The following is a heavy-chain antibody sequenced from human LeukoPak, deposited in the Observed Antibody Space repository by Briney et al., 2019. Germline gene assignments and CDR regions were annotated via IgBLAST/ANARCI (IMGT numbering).Heavy chain of an antibody. J-gene: IGHJ3*02. Sequence: SETLSLTCAVYGGFFTGYYWRWIRQPPGKGLEWIGEINHSGSTKYNPSLKSRVTISVDTSTNQFFLRLTPVTAADTAVYYCACHAVRYSAYDREEDAFDIWGQGTTVTVSS. CDR3: ACHAVRYSAYDREEDAFDI. CDR1: GGFFTGYY. V-gene: IGHV4-34*01. D-gene: IGHD5-12*01. CDR2: INHSGST.